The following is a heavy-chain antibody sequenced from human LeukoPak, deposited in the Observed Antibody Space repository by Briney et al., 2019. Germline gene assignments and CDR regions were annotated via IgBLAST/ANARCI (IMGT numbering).Heavy chain of an antibody. V-gene: IGHV3-21*01. CDR3: AREGWELDAFDI. CDR1: GFTFSSYS. D-gene: IGHD1-26*01. J-gene: IGHJ3*02. CDR2: ISSSSSYI. Sequence: PGGSLRLSCAASGFTFSSYSMNWVRQAPGKGLEWVSSISSSSSYIYYADSVKGRFTISRDNAKNSLYLQMNSLRAEDTAVYYCAREGWELDAFDIWGQGTMVTVSS.